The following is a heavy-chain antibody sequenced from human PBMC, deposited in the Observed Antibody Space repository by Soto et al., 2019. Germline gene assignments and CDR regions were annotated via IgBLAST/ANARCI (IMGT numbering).Heavy chain of an antibody. V-gene: IGHV3-74*01. CDR2: INSDGSST. CDR3: ARDGFGDFPIDY. D-gene: IGHD3-10*01. CDR1: GFTFSSYW. Sequence: GGSLRLSCAASGFTFSSYWMHWVRQAPGKGLVWVSRINSDGSSTRYADSVKGRFTISRDNAKNTLYLQMNSLRGEDTAVYYCARDGFGDFPIDYWGQGTLVTVSS. J-gene: IGHJ4*02.